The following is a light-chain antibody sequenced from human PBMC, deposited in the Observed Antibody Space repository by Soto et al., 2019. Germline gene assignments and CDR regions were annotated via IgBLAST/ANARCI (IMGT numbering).Light chain of an antibody. CDR1: QSIDTW. J-gene: IGKJ1*01. CDR3: QEYRNDYGT. V-gene: IGKV1-5*03. Sequence: DIQMTQSPATLAASVGDRVSITCRASQSIDTWLAWYQQKAGKAPNLLIYKASRLESGVPSRFSGSGSGTEFTLTISNLQPEDFGSYYCQEYRNDYGTFGQGTKVEMK. CDR2: KAS.